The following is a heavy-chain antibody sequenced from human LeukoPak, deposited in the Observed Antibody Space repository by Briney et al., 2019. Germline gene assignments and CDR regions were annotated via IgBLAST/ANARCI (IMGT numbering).Heavy chain of an antibody. CDR1: GFTLSSYG. J-gene: IGHJ5*02. D-gene: IGHD2-15*01. CDR2: ISYDGSNK. Sequence: GRSLRLSCAASGFTLSSYGMHWVCQAPGKGLEWVAVISYDGSNKYYADSVKGRFTISRDNSKNTLYLQMNSLRAEDTAVYYCARDGNDCSGGSCYRFLGWFDPWAHGTLVTVSS. V-gene: IGHV3-30*03. CDR3: ARDGNDCSGGSCYRFLGWFDP.